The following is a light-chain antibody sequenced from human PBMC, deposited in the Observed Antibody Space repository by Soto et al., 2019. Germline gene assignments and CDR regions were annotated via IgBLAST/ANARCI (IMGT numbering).Light chain of an antibody. Sequence: EMVMTQSPAILSVSPGARDPLSWRASQSVSSYLAWYQQKPGQAPRLLIYDASNRATGIPARFSGSGSGTDFTLTISSLEPEDFAVYYCQQRSNWPSITFGQGTRLEI. CDR3: QQRSNWPSIT. CDR2: DAS. CDR1: QSVSSY. V-gene: IGKV3-11*01. J-gene: IGKJ5*01.